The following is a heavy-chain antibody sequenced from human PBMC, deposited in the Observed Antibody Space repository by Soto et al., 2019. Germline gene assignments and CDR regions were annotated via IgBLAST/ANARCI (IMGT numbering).Heavy chain of an antibody. CDR2: ISYSGTT. J-gene: IGHJ6*02. CDR1: GDSISSNNNY. V-gene: IGHV4-30-4*01. CDR3: AKRLYYDSSGFEGGGMDV. D-gene: IGHD3-22*01. Sequence: SETLSLTCTVSGDSISSNNNYWSWIRQPPGEGLEWIGFISYSGTTSYSPSLKSRVAISLDTSKNQFSLKLSSVTAADTAVYYCAKRLYYDSSGFEGGGMDVWGQGTTVTVSS.